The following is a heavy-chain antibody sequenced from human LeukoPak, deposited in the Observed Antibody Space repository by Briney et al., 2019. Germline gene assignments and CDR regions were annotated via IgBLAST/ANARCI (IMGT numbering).Heavy chain of an antibody. Sequence: PGGSLRLSCAASGFTVSSNYMGWVRQAPGKGLGWVSLIYINGSTYYADSVKGRFTISRDNSKNTLYLQMNSLRAEDTALYYCARDLGFGDYGMDVWGKGTTVTVSS. CDR2: IYINGST. CDR3: ARDLGFGDYGMDV. CDR1: GFTVSSNY. D-gene: IGHD3-10*01. V-gene: IGHV3-53*01. J-gene: IGHJ6*04.